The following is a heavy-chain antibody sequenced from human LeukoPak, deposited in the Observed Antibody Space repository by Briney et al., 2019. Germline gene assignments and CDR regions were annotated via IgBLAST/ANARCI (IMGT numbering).Heavy chain of an antibody. V-gene: IGHV3-21*01. J-gene: IGHJ3*02. CDR2: ISSSSSYI. D-gene: IGHD1-26*01. CDR1: GFTFSGYS. CDR3: ASPTTSGSYYPDAFDI. Sequence: GGSLRLSCAASGFTFSGYSMNWVRQAPGKGLEWVSSISSSSSYIYYADSVKGRFTISRDNAKNSLYLQMNSLRAEDTAVYYCASPTTSGSYYPDAFDIWGQGTMVTVSS.